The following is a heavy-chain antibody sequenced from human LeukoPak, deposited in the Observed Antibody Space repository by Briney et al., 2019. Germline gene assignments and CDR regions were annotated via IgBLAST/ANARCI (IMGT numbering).Heavy chain of an antibody. D-gene: IGHD6-6*01. CDR3: ASLTYHSSSSLFDY. J-gene: IGHJ4*02. Sequence: SETLSLTCTVSGASISSGNYYYTWIRQPAGTGLEWLGRIYTSGTTNYNPSLKSRVTISVDTSKNQFSLKLSSVTAADTAVYYCASLTYHSSSSLFDYWGQGTLVTVSS. CDR2: IYTSGTT. V-gene: IGHV4-61*02. CDR1: GASISSGNYY.